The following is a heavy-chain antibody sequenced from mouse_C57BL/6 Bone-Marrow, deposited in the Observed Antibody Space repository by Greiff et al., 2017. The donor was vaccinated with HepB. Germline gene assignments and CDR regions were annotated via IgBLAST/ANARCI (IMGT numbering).Heavy chain of an antibody. D-gene: IGHD2-4*01. CDR3: ARWGDYDGFDY. Sequence: VQLQQPGAELVKPGASVKLSCKASGYTFTSYWMQWVKQRPGQGLEWIGEIDPSDSYTNYNQKLKGKATLTVDPSSSTAYMQLSSLTSEDSAVYYCARWGDYDGFDYWGQGTTLTVSS. V-gene: IGHV1-50*01. CDR2: IDPSDSYT. J-gene: IGHJ2*01. CDR1: GYTFTSYW.